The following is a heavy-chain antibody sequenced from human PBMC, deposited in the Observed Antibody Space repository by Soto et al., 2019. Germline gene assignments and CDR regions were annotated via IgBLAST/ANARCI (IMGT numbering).Heavy chain of an antibody. Sequence: GGSLRLFCAASGFTFSSYAMHWVRQAPGKGLEWVAVISYDGSNKYYADSVKGRFTISRDNSKNTLYLQMNSLRAEDTAVYYCARAHARFYNYYDSSGSHNWFDPWGQGTLVTVSS. CDR2: ISYDGSNK. CDR3: ARAHARFYNYYDSSGSHNWFDP. V-gene: IGHV3-30-3*01. D-gene: IGHD3-22*01. J-gene: IGHJ5*02. CDR1: GFTFSSYA.